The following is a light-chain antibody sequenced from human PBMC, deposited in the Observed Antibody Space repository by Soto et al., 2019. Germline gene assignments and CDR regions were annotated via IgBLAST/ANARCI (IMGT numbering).Light chain of an antibody. V-gene: IGKV3-20*01. Sequence: EIVLTQSPGTLSLSPGERATLSCRASQTISTNYLAWYQQTPGQAPRLLIYGASSRASGLPDRFSGSGSGTDFTLTISRLEPEDFAVYYCQQYGSSPWTFGQGTKVEIK. CDR1: QTISTNY. CDR3: QQYGSSPWT. J-gene: IGKJ1*01. CDR2: GAS.